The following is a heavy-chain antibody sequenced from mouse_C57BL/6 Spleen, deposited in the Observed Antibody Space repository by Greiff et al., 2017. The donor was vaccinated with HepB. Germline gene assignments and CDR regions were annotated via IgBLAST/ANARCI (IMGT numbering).Heavy chain of an antibody. CDR1: GFTFSSYA. CDR2: ISDGGSYT. D-gene: IGHD2-1*01. V-gene: IGHV5-4*03. J-gene: IGHJ4*01. Sequence: EVKLVESGGGLVKPGGSLKLSCAASGFTFSSYAMSWVRQTPEKRLEWVATISDGGSYTYYPDNVKGRFTISRDNAKNNLYLQMSHLKSEDTAMYYCEGGNHQDYWGQGTSVTVSS. CDR3: EGGNHQDY.